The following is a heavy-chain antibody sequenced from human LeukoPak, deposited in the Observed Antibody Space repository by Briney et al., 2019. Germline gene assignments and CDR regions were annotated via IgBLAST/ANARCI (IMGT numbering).Heavy chain of an antibody. J-gene: IGHJ4*02. CDR3: ARDGGDYGDYAHFDY. V-gene: IGHV1-69*04. D-gene: IGHD4-17*01. Sequence: SVKVSCKASGGTFSSYAISWVRQAPGQGLEWMGRIIPILGIANYAQKFQGRVTITADKSTSTAYMELSSLRSEDTAVYYCARDGGDYGDYAHFDYWGQGTLVTVSS. CDR1: GGTFSSYA. CDR2: IIPILGIA.